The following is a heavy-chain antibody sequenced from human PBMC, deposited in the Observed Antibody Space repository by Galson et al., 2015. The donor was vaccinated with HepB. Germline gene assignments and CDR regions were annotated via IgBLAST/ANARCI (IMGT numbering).Heavy chain of an antibody. D-gene: IGHD4-23*01. J-gene: IGHJ5*02. CDR3: TGGRWRAWFDP. V-gene: IGHV3-49*04. CDR1: GFTFGDYD. CDR2: IRSKGYGATT. Sequence: SMRLSGATTGFTFGDYDMNWARQAPGKGLEWVGFIRSKGYGATTEYAAPVKGRFTHSRDDSKSISYLQMHSLKTEDTAVYYCTGGRWRAWFDPWGQGTLVTVTS.